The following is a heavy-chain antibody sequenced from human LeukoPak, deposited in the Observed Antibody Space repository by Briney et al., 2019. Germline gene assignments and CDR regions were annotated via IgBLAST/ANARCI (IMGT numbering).Heavy chain of an antibody. CDR3: ASRITIFGVVIDSDAFDI. V-gene: IGHV3-23*01. D-gene: IGHD3-3*01. CDR2: ISGSGGST. CDR1: GFTFSSYA. J-gene: IGHJ3*02. Sequence: GGSLRLSCAASGFTFSSYAMSWVRQAPGKGLEWVSAISGSGGSTYYADSVKGRFTISRDNAKNSLYLQMNSLRAEDTAVYYCASRITIFGVVIDSDAFDIWGQGTMVTVSS.